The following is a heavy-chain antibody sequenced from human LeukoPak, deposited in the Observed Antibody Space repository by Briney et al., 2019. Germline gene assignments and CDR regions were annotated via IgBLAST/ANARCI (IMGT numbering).Heavy chain of an antibody. V-gene: IGHV6-1*01. Sequence: SQTLSLTCAISGDSDSSNSAAWNWIRQSPSRGLEWLGRTYYRSKWYNDYAVSVKSRITINPDTSKNQFSLQLNSVTPEDTAVYYCARESPQLWLMGGTGYFDYWGQGTLVTVSS. D-gene: IGHD5-18*01. CDR2: TYYRSKWYN. CDR1: GDSDSSNSAA. CDR3: ARESPQLWLMGGTGYFDY. J-gene: IGHJ4*02.